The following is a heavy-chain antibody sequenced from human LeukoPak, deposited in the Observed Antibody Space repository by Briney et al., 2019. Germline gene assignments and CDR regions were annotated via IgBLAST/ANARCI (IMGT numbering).Heavy chain of an antibody. CDR3: TADLYCSGGSCYPGNFDY. CDR2: IYYSGST. Sequence: PSETLSLTCTVSGGSISSYYWSWIRQPPGRGLEWIGYIYYSGSTNYNPSLKSRVTISVDTSKNQFSLKLSSVTAADTAVYYCTADLYCSGGSCYPGNFDYWGQGTLDTVSS. V-gene: IGHV4-59*08. D-gene: IGHD2-15*01. J-gene: IGHJ4*02. CDR1: GGSISSYY.